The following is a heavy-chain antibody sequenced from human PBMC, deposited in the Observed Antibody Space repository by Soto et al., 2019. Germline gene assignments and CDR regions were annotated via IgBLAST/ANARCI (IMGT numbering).Heavy chain of an antibody. V-gene: IGHV4-34*01. CDR2: INHSGST. J-gene: IGHJ4*02. CDR1: GGSFSGYY. D-gene: IGHD5-12*01. CDR3: ARGSGMATITLGRRATDFDY. Sequence: SETLSLTCAVYGGSFSGYYWSWIRQPPGKGLEWIGEINHSGSTNYNPSLKSRVTISVDTSKNQFSLKLSSVTAADTAVYYCARGSGMATITLGRRATDFDYWGQGTLVTVSS.